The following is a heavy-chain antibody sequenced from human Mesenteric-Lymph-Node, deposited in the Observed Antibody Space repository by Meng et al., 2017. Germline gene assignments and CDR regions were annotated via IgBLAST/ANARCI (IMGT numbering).Heavy chain of an antibody. J-gene: IGHJ6*02. CDR2: IYSCGST. CDR3: ARDHYSGWYGPYYYYYYGMDV. D-gene: IGHD6-19*01. CDR1: GFTVSSNY. Sequence: GESLKISCAASGFTVSSNYMSWVRQAPGKGLEWVSVIYSCGSTYYADSVKGRFTISRDNSKNTLYLQMNSLRAGDTAVYYCARDHYSGWYGPYYYYYYGMDVWGQGTTVTVSS. V-gene: IGHV3-66*03.